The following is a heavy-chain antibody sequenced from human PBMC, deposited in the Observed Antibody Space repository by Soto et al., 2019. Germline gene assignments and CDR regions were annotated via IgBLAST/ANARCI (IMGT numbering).Heavy chain of an antibody. Sequence: SGPTLVNPTQTLTLTCTFSGFSLSTSGVGVGWIRQPPGKALEWLALIYWDDDKRYSPSLKSRLTITKDTSKNQVVLTMTNMDPVDTATYYCAHRRDNYDFWSGYHYYFDYWGQGTLVTSPQ. V-gene: IGHV2-5*02. J-gene: IGHJ4*02. D-gene: IGHD3-3*01. CDR2: IYWDDDK. CDR1: GFSLSTSGVG. CDR3: AHRRDNYDFWSGYHYYFDY.